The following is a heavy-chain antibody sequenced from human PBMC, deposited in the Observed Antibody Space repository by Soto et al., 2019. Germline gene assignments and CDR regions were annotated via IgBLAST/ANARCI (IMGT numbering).Heavy chain of an antibody. CDR1: GGSITHGGFS. D-gene: IGHD5-12*01. CDR3: ARGGGNDPFDS. CDR2: IGHLENT. J-gene: IGHJ4*02. Sequence: SETLSLTCTVSGGSITHGGFSWSWIRQSPGKGLEWIGYIGHLENTYFHPTFKSRLTMSIDRSKNQFSLNLSSVTAADRAVYYCARGGGNDPFDSWGQGVMVNVSS. V-gene: IGHV4-30-2*06.